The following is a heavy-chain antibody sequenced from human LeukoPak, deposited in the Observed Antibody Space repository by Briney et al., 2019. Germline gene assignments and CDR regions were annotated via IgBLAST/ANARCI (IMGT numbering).Heavy chain of an antibody. CDR3: ARCGYRYGYCYFDY. Sequence: GGSLRLSCAASGFTFSEYYMSWVRQAPGKGLEWVSYISSGGNAIYYTDSVKGRFTISRDNAKNSLYLQMNRLRAEDTAVYYCARCGYRYGYCYFDYWGQGTLVTVSS. CDR2: ISSGGNAI. CDR1: GFTFSEYY. D-gene: IGHD5-18*01. V-gene: IGHV3-11*01. J-gene: IGHJ4*02.